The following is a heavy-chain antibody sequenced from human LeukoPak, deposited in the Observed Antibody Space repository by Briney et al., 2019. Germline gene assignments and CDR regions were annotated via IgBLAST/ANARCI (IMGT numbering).Heavy chain of an antibody. J-gene: IGHJ4*02. CDR1: GGSISSYY. CDR3: ARVPNSGSFFFDY. V-gene: IGHV4-59*01. D-gene: IGHD1-26*01. CDR2: IYYSGST. Sequence: SETLSLTCTVSGGSISSYYWSWIRQPPGKGLEWIGYIYYSGSTNYNPSLKSRVTISVDTSKNQFSLKLSSMTAADTAVYYCARVPNSGSFFFDYWGQGTLVTVSS.